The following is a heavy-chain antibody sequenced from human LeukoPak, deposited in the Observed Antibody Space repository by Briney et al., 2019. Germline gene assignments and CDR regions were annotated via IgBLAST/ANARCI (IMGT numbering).Heavy chain of an antibody. V-gene: IGHV4-34*01. Sequence: KASETLSLTCAVYGGSFSGYYWSWIRQPPGKGLEWIGDINHSGSTNYNPSLKSRVTISVDTSKNQFSLKLSSVTAADTAVYYCARGYSSSWYFNWFDPWGQGTLVTVSS. D-gene: IGHD6-13*01. J-gene: IGHJ5*02. CDR2: INHSGST. CDR1: GGSFSGYY. CDR3: ARGYSSSWYFNWFDP.